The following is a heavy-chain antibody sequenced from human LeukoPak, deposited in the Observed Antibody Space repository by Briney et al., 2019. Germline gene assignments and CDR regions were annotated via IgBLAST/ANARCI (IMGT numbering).Heavy chain of an antibody. Sequence: AGGSLRLSCVVSGFDFSYSTTTWVRQAPGKGPEWVAKMKEDGGEEHYVDSVEGRFTISRDNAKNSLYLQMNSLRVEDTAVYYCATGGALGGHFPYWGQGTLVTVSS. V-gene: IGHV3-7*01. D-gene: IGHD1-26*01. J-gene: IGHJ4*02. CDR2: MKEDGGEE. CDR3: ATGGALGGHFPY. CDR1: GFDFSYST.